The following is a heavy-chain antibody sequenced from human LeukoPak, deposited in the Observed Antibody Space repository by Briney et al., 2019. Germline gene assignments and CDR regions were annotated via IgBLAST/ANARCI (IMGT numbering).Heavy chain of an antibody. CDR1: GFTVSSNY. V-gene: IGHV3-53*01. Sequence: GGSQRLCCAASGFTVSSNYMSWVRQAPGKGLEWVSVIYSGGSTYYADSVKGRFTISRDNSKNTLYLQMNSLRAEDTAVYYCARAMVRGVIDYWGQGTLVTVSS. J-gene: IGHJ4*02. CDR2: IYSGGST. D-gene: IGHD3-10*01. CDR3: ARAMVRGVIDY.